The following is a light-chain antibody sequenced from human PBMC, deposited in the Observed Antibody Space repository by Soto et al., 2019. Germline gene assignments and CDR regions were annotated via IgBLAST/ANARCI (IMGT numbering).Light chain of an antibody. CDR2: DVN. V-gene: IGLV2-14*01. Sequence: QSALTQPASVSGSPGQSITISCTGTSSDVGRYNYVSWCQQHPGKAPKLIIYDVNTRPSGVSNRFSGSKSGNTASLTISGLQAEDEADSYCSSYTSSSTVVFGGGTKLTVL. CDR3: SSYTSSSTVV. CDR1: SSDVGRYNY. J-gene: IGLJ2*01.